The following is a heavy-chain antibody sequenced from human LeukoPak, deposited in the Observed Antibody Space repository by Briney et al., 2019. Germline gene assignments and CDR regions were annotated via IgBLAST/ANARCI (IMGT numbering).Heavy chain of an antibody. D-gene: IGHD3-9*01. V-gene: IGHV3-21*01. CDR1: RFTFSSYA. CDR2: ISGNSGYV. Sequence: PGGSLRLSCAASRFTFSSYAMSWVRQAPGKGLEWVSCISGNSGYVYYADSVKGRFTISRDNAKNSLYLQMNSLRAEDTAVYYCARDLTRNYYYYMDVWGKGTAVTVSS. CDR3: ARDLTRNYYYYMDV. J-gene: IGHJ6*03.